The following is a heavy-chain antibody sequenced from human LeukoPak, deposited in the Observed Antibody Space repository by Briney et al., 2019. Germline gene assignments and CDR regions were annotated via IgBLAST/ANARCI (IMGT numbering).Heavy chain of an antibody. CDR1: GFTFSRNW. CDR3: TRGYNTASLD. J-gene: IGHJ4*02. CDR2: INTDGSTT. D-gene: IGHD5-18*01. Sequence: GGSLRLSCVASGFTFSRNWLHWVRQVPGKGLVWVSRINTDGSTTNYADSVKGRFTISRENTKNTLYLQMNSLRAEDSAVYFCTRGYNTASLDWGQGTRITVAS. V-gene: IGHV3-74*01.